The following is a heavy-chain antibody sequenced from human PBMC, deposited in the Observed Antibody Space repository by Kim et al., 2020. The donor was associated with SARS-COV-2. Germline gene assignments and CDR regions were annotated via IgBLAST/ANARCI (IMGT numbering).Heavy chain of an antibody. D-gene: IGHD2-8*02. CDR3: ARGRAGVVPAPVLGLGPYYDYYAMDV. J-gene: IGHJ6*02. V-gene: IGHV4-34*01. CDR1: GGSFSDYK. Sequence: SETLSLTCAVYGGSFSDYKWSWIRQPPNKGPEWIGEINHSGTTNLSPSLQSRVTISVDTSKSQFSLMLKSMTATDTAVYYCARGRAGVVPAPVLGLGPYYDYYAMDVWGRGTPVAVSS. CDR2: INHSGTT.